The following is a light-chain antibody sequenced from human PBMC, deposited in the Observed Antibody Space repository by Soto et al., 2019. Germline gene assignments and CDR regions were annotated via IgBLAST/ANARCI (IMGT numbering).Light chain of an antibody. Sequence: QSALTQPASVSGSPGQSITISCTGTSSDVGAYNYVSWFQQHPGKAPTLIISEVSNRPSGVSNRFSGSKSGNAASLTISGLQAEDEADYYCAAWDDRLSGPVFGAGTKLTVL. CDR3: AAWDDRLSGPV. CDR1: SSDVGAYNY. J-gene: IGLJ3*02. V-gene: IGLV2-14*01. CDR2: EVS.